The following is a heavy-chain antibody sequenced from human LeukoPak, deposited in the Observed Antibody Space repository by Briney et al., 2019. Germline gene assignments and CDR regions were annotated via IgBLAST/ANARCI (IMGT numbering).Heavy chain of an antibody. Sequence: ASVKVSCKVSGYTLTELSMHWVRQAPGKGLEWMGGFDPEDGETIYAQKFQGRVTMTEDTSTDTAYMELSSLRSEDTAVYYCATDPITFGGVIVIPGYWGQGTLVTVSS. J-gene: IGHJ4*02. V-gene: IGHV1-24*01. CDR3: ATDPITFGGVIVIPGY. CDR1: GYTLTELS. CDR2: FDPEDGET. D-gene: IGHD3-16*02.